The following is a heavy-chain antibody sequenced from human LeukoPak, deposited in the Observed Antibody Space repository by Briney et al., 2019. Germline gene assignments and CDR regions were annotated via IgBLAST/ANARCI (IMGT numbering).Heavy chain of an antibody. D-gene: IGHD1-26*01. CDR1: GFTFSSYS. V-gene: IGHV3-23*01. CDR2: ISGSGGST. J-gene: IGHJ3*02. Sequence: GGSLRLSCAASGFTFSSYSMNWVRQAPGKGLEWVSGISGSGGSTYYADSVKGRFTISRDNSKNTLYLQMNSLRAEDTAVYYCQRETDAFDIWGQGTMVTVSS. CDR3: QRETDAFDI.